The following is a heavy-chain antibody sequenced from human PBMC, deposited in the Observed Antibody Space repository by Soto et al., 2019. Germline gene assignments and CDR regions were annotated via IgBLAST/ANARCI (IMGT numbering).Heavy chain of an antibody. D-gene: IGHD3-10*01. CDR2: IYYSGST. Sequence: SETLSLTCTVSGGSISSGGYYWSWIRQHPGKGLEWIGYIYYSGSTYYNPSLKSRVTISVDTSKNQFSLKLSSVTAADTAVYYCASINPGAFDIWGQGTMVTVSS. CDR3: ASINPGAFDI. V-gene: IGHV4-31*03. CDR1: GGSISSGGYY. J-gene: IGHJ3*02.